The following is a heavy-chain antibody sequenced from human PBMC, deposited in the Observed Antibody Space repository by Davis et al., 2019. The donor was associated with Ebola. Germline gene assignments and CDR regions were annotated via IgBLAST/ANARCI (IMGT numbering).Heavy chain of an antibody. CDR3: ARLNDYYGSGTFYHDY. CDR2: IYYSGST. Sequence: SETLSLTCTVSGGSISSSSYYWGWIRQPPGKGLEWIGSIYYSGSTDYNPSLKSRVTTSLDTSKNQFSLEVTSVTAADTAVYFCARLNDYYGSGTFYHDYWGPGALVTVSS. CDR1: GGSISSSSYY. J-gene: IGHJ4*02. V-gene: IGHV4-39*07. D-gene: IGHD3-10*01.